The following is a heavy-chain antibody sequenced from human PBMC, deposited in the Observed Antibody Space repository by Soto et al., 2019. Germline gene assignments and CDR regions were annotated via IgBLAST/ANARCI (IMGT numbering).Heavy chain of an antibody. D-gene: IGHD3-16*02. V-gene: IGHV3-30*18. J-gene: IGHJ4*02. CDR3: AKEHYIWGSYRYNYFDY. CDR1: GFTFSSYG. Sequence: GGSLRLSCAASGFTFSSYGMHWVRQAPGKGLEWVAVISYDGSNKYYADSVKGRFTISRDNSKNTLYLQMNSLRAEDTAVYYCAKEHYIWGSYRYNYFDYWGRGTLVTVSS. CDR2: ISYDGSNK.